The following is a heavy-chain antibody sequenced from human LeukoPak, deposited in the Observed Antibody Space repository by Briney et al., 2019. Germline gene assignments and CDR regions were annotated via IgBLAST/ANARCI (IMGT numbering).Heavy chain of an antibody. CDR1: GFTFSSYG. V-gene: IGHV3-30*18. CDR2: ISYDGSNK. Sequence: GGSLRLSCEASGFTFSSYGMHWVRQAPGKGLEWVAVISYDGSNKYYADSVKGRFTISRDNSKNTLYLQMNSLRAEDTAVYYCAKDALGYCSGGSCRDYYCGMDVWGKGTTVTVSS. J-gene: IGHJ6*04. CDR3: AKDALGYCSGGSCRDYYCGMDV. D-gene: IGHD2-15*01.